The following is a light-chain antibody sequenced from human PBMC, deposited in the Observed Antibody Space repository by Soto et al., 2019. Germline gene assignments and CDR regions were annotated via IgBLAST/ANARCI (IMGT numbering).Light chain of an antibody. V-gene: IGKV3-15*01. CDR1: QSVSSN. CDR2: AAS. J-gene: IGKJ1*01. CDR3: QQYSIWRT. Sequence: EIVMTQSPATLSVSPGERATLSCRASQSVSSNLAWYQQKPGQAPRLLIYAASTRATGIPARFSGSGSGTEFTLTISSLQSEDFAVYYCQQYSIWRTFGQGTKVDIK.